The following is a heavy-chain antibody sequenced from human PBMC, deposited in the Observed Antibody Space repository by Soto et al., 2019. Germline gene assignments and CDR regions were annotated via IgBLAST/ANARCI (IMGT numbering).Heavy chain of an antibody. CDR2: IYHSGST. CDR1: GGSISSSNW. D-gene: IGHD3-10*01. Sequence: SETLSLTCAVSGGSISSSNWWSWVRQPPGKGLEWIGEIYHSGSTNYNPSLKSRVTISVDTSKNQFSLKLSSVTAADTAVYYCARSGMVRGLLVYWGQGTLVTVSS. J-gene: IGHJ4*02. CDR3: ARSGMVRGLLVY. V-gene: IGHV4-4*02.